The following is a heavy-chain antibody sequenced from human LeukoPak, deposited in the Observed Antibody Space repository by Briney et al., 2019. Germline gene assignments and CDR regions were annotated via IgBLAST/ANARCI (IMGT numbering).Heavy chain of an antibody. D-gene: IGHD2-8*01. J-gene: IGHJ4*02. Sequence: KPGGSLRLSCAASGFTFSTYAMHWVRQAPGKGLEWVAVISYDGRQKYYADSVKGRFTISRDNSKNTLFLQMNSLRDEDTAVYYCTRVYLERLTAGYFDHWGQGTLVTVSP. V-gene: IGHV3-30*14. CDR1: GFTFSTYA. CDR3: TRVYLERLTAGYFDH. CDR2: ISYDGRQK.